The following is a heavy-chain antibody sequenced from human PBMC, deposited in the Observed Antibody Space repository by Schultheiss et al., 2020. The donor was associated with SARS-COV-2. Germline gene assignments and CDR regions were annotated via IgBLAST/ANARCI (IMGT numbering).Heavy chain of an antibody. CDR1: GGSISSSSYY. CDR3: ARAATVTTDAFDI. V-gene: IGHV4-61*05. CDR2: IYYSGST. D-gene: IGHD4-17*01. J-gene: IGHJ3*02. Sequence: SETLSLTCTVSGGSISSSSYYWGWIRQPPGKGLEWIGYIYYSGSTNYNPSLKSRVTISVDTSKNQFSLKLSSVTAADTAVYYCARAATVTTDAFDIWGQGTMVTVSS.